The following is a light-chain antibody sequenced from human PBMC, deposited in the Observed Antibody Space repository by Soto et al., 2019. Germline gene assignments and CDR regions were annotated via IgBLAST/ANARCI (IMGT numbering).Light chain of an antibody. J-gene: IGLJ2*01. V-gene: IGLV2-14*01. CDR2: EVR. Sequence: QSVLTQPASVSGSPGQSITISCTGTSSDVGGYNYVSWYQQHPAKAPKLMIFEVRNRPSGVSYRFSGSRSGNTAYLTSSGLQAEDEADYYCSSYASSTTVVFGGGTKLTVL. CDR1: SSDVGGYNY. CDR3: SSYASSTTVV.